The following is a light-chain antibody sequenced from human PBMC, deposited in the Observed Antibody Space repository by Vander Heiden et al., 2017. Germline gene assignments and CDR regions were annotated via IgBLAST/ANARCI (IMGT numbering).Light chain of an antibody. Sequence: DIQMTQSPSPLSASGGDRITIACRASQSISTYLNWYQQKPGRAPKLLLYAASSLQSGVPSRFSGSGSGTDFTLTISILQPEDFATYYCQQSYSTPRSFGPGTRVDI. CDR1: QSISTY. CDR2: AAS. V-gene: IGKV1-39*01. CDR3: QQSYSTPRS. J-gene: IGKJ3*01.